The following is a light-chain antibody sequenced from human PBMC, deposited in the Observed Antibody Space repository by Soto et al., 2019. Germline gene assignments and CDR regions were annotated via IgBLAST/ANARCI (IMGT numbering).Light chain of an antibody. CDR1: QSISIN. CDR3: QQYNDWLIT. J-gene: IGKJ1*01. V-gene: IGKV3-15*01. Sequence: EIVMTQSPATLSVSPGERATLSCRASQSISINLAWYQQKPGQAPRLLIYGASARATDVPARFSGSGSGTEFTLTISSLQSEDFAVYYCQQYNDWLITFGQGTKVDIK. CDR2: GAS.